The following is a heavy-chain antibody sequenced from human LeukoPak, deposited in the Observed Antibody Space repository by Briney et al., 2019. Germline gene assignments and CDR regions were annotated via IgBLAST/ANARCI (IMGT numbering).Heavy chain of an antibody. CDR2: INHSGST. V-gene: IGHV4-34*01. CDR1: GGSFSGYY. J-gene: IGHJ4*02. D-gene: IGHD1-26*01. CDR3: ARVPLGVGRAFDY. Sequence: PSETLSLTCAVYGGSFSGYYWSWIRQPPGKGLEWIGEINHSGSTNYNPSLKSRVTISVDTSKNQFSLKLSSVTAADTAVYYCARVPLGVGRAFDYWGQGTLVTVSS.